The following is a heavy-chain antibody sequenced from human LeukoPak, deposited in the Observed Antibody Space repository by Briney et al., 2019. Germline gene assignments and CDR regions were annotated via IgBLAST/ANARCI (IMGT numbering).Heavy chain of an antibody. J-gene: IGHJ3*02. V-gene: IGHV1-2*02. CDR1: GYTFTGYY. CDR2: INPNSRGT. Sequence: ASVKVSCKASGYTFTGYYMHWVRQTPGQGLEWMGWINPNSRGTNYAQKLQGRVTMTMETSTSTAYMQLGRLRSGHTAVYDSAREDGIGGATSVGALDIWGQGTSVSV. CDR3: AREDGIGGATSVGALDI. D-gene: IGHD1-26*01.